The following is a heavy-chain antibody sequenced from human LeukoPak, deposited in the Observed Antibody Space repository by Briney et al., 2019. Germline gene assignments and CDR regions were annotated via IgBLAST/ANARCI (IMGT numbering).Heavy chain of an antibody. CDR2: IYYSGST. V-gene: IGHV4-39*01. CDR1: GGSISSSSYY. Sequence: PSETLSLTCTVSGGSISSSSYYWGWIRQPPGKGLEWIGNIYYSGSTYYNPSLKSRVTISLDTSKNQFSLKLSSVTAADTAVYYCASVRRGFAESSKYYAYYYMGVWGKGTTVTISS. J-gene: IGHJ6*03. D-gene: IGHD3-10*01. CDR3: ASVRRGFAESSKYYAYYYMGV.